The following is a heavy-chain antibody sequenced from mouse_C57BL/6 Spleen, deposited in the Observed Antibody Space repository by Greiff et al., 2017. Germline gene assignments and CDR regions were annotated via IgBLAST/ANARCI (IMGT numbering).Heavy chain of an antibody. CDR2: IDPSDSET. CDR3: ARGYYGSSPYAMDY. Sequence: QVQLQQPGAELVRPGSSVKLSCKASGYTFTSYWMHWVKQRPIQGLEWIGNIDPSDSETHYNQKFKDKATLTVDKSSSTAYMQLSSLTSEDSAVYYGARGYYGSSPYAMDYWGQGTSVTVSS. D-gene: IGHD1-1*01. CDR1: GYTFTSYW. V-gene: IGHV1-52*01. J-gene: IGHJ4*01.